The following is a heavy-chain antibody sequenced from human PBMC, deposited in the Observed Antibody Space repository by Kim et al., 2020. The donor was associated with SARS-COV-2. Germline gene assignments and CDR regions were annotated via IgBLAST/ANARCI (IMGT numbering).Heavy chain of an antibody. CDR1: GGSFSGYY. D-gene: IGHD1-1*01. CDR2: INHSGST. V-gene: IGHV4-34*01. J-gene: IGHJ4*02. Sequence: SETLSLTCAVYGGSFSGYYWSWIRQPPGKGLEWIGEINHSGSTNYNPSLKSRVTISVDTSKNQFSLKLSSVTAADTAVYYCARVKVQLFDYWGQGTLVTVSS. CDR3: ARVKVQLFDY.